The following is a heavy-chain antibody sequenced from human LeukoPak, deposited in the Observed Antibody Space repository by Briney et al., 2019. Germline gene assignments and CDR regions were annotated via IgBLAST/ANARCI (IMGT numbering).Heavy chain of an antibody. J-gene: IGHJ4*02. CDR3: ARDFRGGRPDY. CDR1: GLTFSSNR. V-gene: IGHV3-74*01. Sequence: QPGGSLRLSCGASGLTFSSNRMHWVRQAPGKGLVWVSRINSDGSSTNYADSVKGRFTISRDNAKDTLYLQMNSLRAEDTAVYYCARDFRGGRPDYWGQGTLVTVSS. CDR2: INSDGSST. D-gene: IGHD3-16*01.